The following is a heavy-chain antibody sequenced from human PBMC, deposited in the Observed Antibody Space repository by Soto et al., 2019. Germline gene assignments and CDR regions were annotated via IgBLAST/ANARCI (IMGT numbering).Heavy chain of an antibody. CDR1: GFTFSNDD. D-gene: IGHD5-12*01. CDR3: AKNIGGFSGYANFDY. V-gene: IGHV3-23*01. Sequence: EVQLLESGGDLVQPGGSLRLSCVASGFTFSNDDLSWVRQASGKGLEWVSAITAGGFNTYYADSVKGRFTISRDNSKNTLYLQMNSLRAEDTAVYSCAKNIGGFSGYANFDYWGQGTLVTVSS. CDR2: ITAGGFNT. J-gene: IGHJ4*02.